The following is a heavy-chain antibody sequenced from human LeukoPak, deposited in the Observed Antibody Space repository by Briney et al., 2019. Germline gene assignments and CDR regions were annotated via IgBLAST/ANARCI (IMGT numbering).Heavy chain of an antibody. CDR3: ARLQAQYCSSTSCYLGGDLYYYYYMDV. CDR1: GYTFTSYG. CDR2: ISAYNGNT. Sequence: ASVKVSCKASGYTFTSYGISWVRQAPGQGLKWMGWISAYNGNTNYAQKLQGRVTMTTDTSTSTAYMELRSLRSDDTAVYYCARLQAQYCSSTSCYLGGDLYYYYYMDVWGKGPRSPSP. J-gene: IGHJ6*03. D-gene: IGHD2-2*01. V-gene: IGHV1-18*01.